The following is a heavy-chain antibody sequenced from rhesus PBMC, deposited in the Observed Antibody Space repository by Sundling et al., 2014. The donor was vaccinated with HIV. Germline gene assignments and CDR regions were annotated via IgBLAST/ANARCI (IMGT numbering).Heavy chain of an antibody. Sequence: QVHLQESGPGLLKPSETLSLTCAVSGGSISDVYGWTWIRQSPEKGLEWIGRISGSAGSADYNPSLKSRVTMSTDTSKNQLSLRLTSVTAADTAVYYCVTTGVLATFDYWGQGLLVTVSS. V-gene: IGHV4-173*01. D-gene: IGHD2-2*01. CDR2: ISGSAGSA. CDR1: GGSISDVYG. CDR3: VTTGVLATFDY. J-gene: IGHJ4*01.